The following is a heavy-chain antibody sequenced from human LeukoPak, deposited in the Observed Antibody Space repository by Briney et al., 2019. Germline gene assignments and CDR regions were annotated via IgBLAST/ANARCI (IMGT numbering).Heavy chain of an antibody. CDR1: GFTFSSYA. V-gene: IGHV3-30*07. CDR2: ISYDGSNK. J-gene: IGHJ4*02. D-gene: IGHD6-6*01. Sequence: GRSLRLSCAASGFTFSSYAMHWVRQAPGKGLEWVAVISYDGSNKYYADSVKGRFTISRDNSKNTLYLQMNSLRAEDTAVYYCARVDSSSSASFDYWGQGTLVTVSS. CDR3: ARVDSSSSASFDY.